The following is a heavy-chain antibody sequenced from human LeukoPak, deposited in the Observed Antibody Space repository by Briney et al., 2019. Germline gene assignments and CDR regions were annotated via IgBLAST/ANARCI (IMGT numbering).Heavy chain of an antibody. CDR3: AKGRYGSDWNWFDH. Sequence: GGSLRLSCAPSRWTFSSYEMNGVLRAPGQGLEAGSYMSSSCSTIYYAASVQGRLTISRDNAKNSLYLPMNSLRAEDTALYDCAKGRYGSDWNWFDHWGQGTLVTVSS. V-gene: IGHV3-48*03. CDR2: MSSSCSTI. CDR1: RWTFSSYE. D-gene: IGHD3-10*01. J-gene: IGHJ5*02.